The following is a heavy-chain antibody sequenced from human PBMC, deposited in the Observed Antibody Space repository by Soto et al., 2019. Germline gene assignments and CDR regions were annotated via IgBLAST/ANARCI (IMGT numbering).Heavy chain of an antibody. V-gene: IGHV1-2*02. CDR1: GYTFINYY. CDR2: INPNSGDT. D-gene: IGHD1-26*01. J-gene: IGHJ4*02. CDR3: ARSYSGSPDY. Sequence: QVQLVQSGAEVKKPGASVKVSSKPSGYTFINYYLEWVRQAPGQGLEWMGWINPNSGDTNYARKFQGRVTMTRDTSISTAYMELTRLTSDDTAVYYCARSYSGSPDYWGQGTLVTVSS.